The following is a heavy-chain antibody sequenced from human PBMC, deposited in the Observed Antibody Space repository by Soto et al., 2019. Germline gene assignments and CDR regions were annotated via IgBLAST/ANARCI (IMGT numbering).Heavy chain of an antibody. Sequence: QVQLQESGPGLVKPSQTLSLTCTVSGGSINSGGYCWSWIRQHPGKGLDWIGCISYGGSTSYNPSLTSRVTVSVDASKNPFSLKLRPVTAADTAVYYCSRGILVWGQGTLITVSS. CDR2: ISYGGST. V-gene: IGHV4-31*03. CDR3: SRGILV. J-gene: IGHJ4*02. CDR1: GGSINSGGYC. D-gene: IGHD5-18*01.